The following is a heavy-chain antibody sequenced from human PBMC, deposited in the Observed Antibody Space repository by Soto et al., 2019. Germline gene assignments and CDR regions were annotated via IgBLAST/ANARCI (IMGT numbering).Heavy chain of an antibody. Sequence: ASVKVSCKASGYKFTNYGISWVRQAPGQGLEWMGGIIPIFGTANYAQKFQGRVTITADESTSTAYMELSSLRSEDTAVYYCARGYCSSTSCYRYYYGMDVWGQGTTVTVSS. J-gene: IGHJ6*02. CDR3: ARGYCSSTSCYRYYYGMDV. CDR2: IIPIFGTA. V-gene: IGHV1-69*13. D-gene: IGHD2-2*01. CDR1: GYKFTNYG.